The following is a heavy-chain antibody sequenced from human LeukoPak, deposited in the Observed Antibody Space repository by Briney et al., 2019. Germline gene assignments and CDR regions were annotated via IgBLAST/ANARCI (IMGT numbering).Heavy chain of an antibody. CDR1: EFTFSSYW. D-gene: IGHD3-10*01. CDR3: AKGVTMVRGVNNHYYYYYMDV. J-gene: IGHJ6*03. Sequence: GGSLRLSCAASEFTFSSYWMSWVRQAPGKGLEWVASIKQDGSEKYYVDSVKGRVTISRDNSKNTLFLQMNSLRAGDTAVYYCAKGVTMVRGVNNHYYYYYMDVWGKGTTVTVSS. CDR2: IKQDGSEK. V-gene: IGHV3-7*03.